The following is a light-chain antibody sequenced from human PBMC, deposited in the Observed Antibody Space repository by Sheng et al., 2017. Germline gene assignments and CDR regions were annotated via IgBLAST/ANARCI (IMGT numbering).Light chain of an antibody. Sequence: SYELTQTPSVSVSPGQTASITCSGDKLGNKYACWYQQKPGQSPVVVIYEDIKRPSGIPERFSGSNSGNTATLTISGTQAMDEADYYCQAWDSITAVFGGGTKLTVL. CDR1: KLGNKY. CDR2: EDI. CDR3: QAWDSITAV. J-gene: IGLJ2*01. V-gene: IGLV3-1*01.